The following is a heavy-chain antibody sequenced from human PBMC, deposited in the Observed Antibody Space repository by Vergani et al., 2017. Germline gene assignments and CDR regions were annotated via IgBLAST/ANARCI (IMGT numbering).Heavy chain of an antibody. CDR1: GYTFTGYY. Sequence: QVQLVQSGAEVKKPGASVKVSCKASGYTFTGYYMHWVRQAPGQGLEWMGWINPNSGGTNYAQKFQGWVTMTRDTSISTAYMELSSLRSEDTAVYYCARANDYGDYPPFGYWGQGTLVTVSS. J-gene: IGHJ4*02. D-gene: IGHD4-17*01. V-gene: IGHV1-2*04. CDR3: ARANDYGDYPPFGY. CDR2: INPNSGGT.